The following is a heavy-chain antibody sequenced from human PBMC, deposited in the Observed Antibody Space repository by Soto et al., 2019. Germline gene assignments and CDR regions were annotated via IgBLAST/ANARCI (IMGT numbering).Heavy chain of an antibody. V-gene: IGHV4-59*01. J-gene: IGHJ6*02. CDR3: VRDAMTTVIPYYYYYGMDV. Sequence: LSETLSLTCTVSGGSISTYYWSWIRQPPGKGLEWIGYISYSGSTNYNPSLKSRLTISVDTSKNQFSLKLSSVTAADTAVYYCVRDAMTTVIPYYYYYGMDVWGQGTTVTVSS. CDR2: ISYSGST. CDR1: GGSISTYY. D-gene: IGHD4-17*01.